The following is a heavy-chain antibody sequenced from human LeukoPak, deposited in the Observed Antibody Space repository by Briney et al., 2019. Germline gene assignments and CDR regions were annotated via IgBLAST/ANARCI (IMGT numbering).Heavy chain of an antibody. J-gene: IGHJ4*02. CDR2: IKEDGSEK. V-gene: IGHV3-7*01. D-gene: IGHD3-10*01. CDR1: GFTFSSYW. CDR3: ARTRRGYFDY. Sequence: GWSLRLSCAASGFTFSSYWMSWVRQAPGKGVEWVANIKEDGSEKYYVDSVTGRFTISRDNAKNSLYLQMNSLRAEDTAVYYCARTRRGYFDYWGQGTLVTVSS.